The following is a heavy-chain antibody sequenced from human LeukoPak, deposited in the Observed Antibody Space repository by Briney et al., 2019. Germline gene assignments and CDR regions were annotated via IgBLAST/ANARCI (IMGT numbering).Heavy chain of an antibody. J-gene: IGHJ4*02. Sequence: GGSLRLSCAASGFTFSSYSMNWVRQAPGKGLEWVSHIFYASNIIYYADSVKGRFTISRDNAKNSLYLQMNSLRAEDTAVYYCAREPALTYWGQGTLVTVSS. CDR2: IFYASNII. CDR1: GFTFSSYS. D-gene: IGHD2-2*01. V-gene: IGHV3-48*04. CDR3: AREPALTY.